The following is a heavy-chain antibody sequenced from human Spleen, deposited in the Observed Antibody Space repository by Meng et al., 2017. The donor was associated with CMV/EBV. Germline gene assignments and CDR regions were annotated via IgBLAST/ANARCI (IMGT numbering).Heavy chain of an antibody. CDR1: GCSISSNNW. Sequence: SETLSLTCVVSGCSISSNNWWSWVRQSPGKGLEWIGEIYHSGSTIYNPSLKSRVTLSIDKSRNQFSLQVSSVTAADTAVYFCARNQVGATSTMDSSYYAMDVWGQGTTVTVSS. J-gene: IGHJ6*02. D-gene: IGHD1-26*01. CDR3: ARNQVGATSTMDSSYYAMDV. V-gene: IGHV4-4*02. CDR2: IYHSGST.